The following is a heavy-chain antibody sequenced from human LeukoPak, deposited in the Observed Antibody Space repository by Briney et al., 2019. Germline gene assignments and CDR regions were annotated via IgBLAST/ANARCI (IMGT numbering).Heavy chain of an antibody. CDR3: ARNKALPAYDSSRYFDY. CDR1: GFTVSSNY. D-gene: IGHD3-22*01. CDR2: IRGSGGGT. V-gene: IGHV3-23*01. Sequence: GGSLRLSCAASGFTVSSNYMSWVRQAPGKGLEWVSAIRGSGGGTYYADSVKGRFTISRDNSKNTLYLQMNSLRSEDTAVYYCARNKALPAYDSSRYFDYWGQGTLVTVSS. J-gene: IGHJ4*02.